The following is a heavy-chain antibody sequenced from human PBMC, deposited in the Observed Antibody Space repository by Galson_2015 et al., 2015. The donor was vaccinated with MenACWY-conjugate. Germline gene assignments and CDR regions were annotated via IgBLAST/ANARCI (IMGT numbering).Heavy chain of an antibody. D-gene: IGHD1-26*01. CDR3: ATDWGSGSHYVGALDI. CDR1: GFTFSSAW. V-gene: IGHV3-15*07. Sequence: SLRLSRAASGFTFSSAWMEWVRQAPGKGLEWVGRIKSNRLGAATDYAAPVRGRFTITRDDSKNTLYLQMNSLTIEDTALYYCATDWGSGSHYVGALDIWGQGAMVTVSS. J-gene: IGHJ3*02. CDR2: IKSNRLGAAT.